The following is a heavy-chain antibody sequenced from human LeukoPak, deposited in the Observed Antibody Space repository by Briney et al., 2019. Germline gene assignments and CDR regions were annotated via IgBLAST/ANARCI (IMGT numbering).Heavy chain of an antibody. CDR2: TFYRSKWYT. CDR3: ARNVAPAHFDY. V-gene: IGHV6-1*01. D-gene: IGHD2-2*01. J-gene: IGHJ4*02. Sequence: SQTLSLTCAISGDSVSSNDAAWNWIRLSPSRGLEWLGRTFYRSKWYTEYGVSVRSRISINSDTSKNQFSLQLNSMTPEDTALYYCARNVAPAHFDYWGQGAWSPSPQ. CDR1: GDSVSSNDAA.